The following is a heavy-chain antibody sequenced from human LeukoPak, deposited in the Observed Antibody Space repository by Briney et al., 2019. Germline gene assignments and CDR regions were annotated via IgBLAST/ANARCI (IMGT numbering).Heavy chain of an antibody. V-gene: IGHV3-15*01. D-gene: IGHD2-15*01. CDR3: TTYVGAAAY. Sequence: GGSLRLSCAASGFTFSNARMNWVRQAPGKGLEWVGRIKTKTDDGATDYSAPVKGRFTISRDDSKTTLYLQMNGLKTEDTAIYYCTTYVGAAAYWGQGTLVTVSS. J-gene: IGHJ4*02. CDR2: IKTKTDDGAT. CDR1: GFTFSNAR.